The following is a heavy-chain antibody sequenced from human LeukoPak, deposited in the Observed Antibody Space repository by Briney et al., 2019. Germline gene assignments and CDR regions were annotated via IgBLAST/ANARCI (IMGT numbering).Heavy chain of an antibody. CDR2: INHSGST. CDR1: GGSFSAYY. D-gene: IGHD2-15*01. CDR3: ARLWSTYCSGGSCPHQPNY. J-gene: IGHJ4*02. Sequence: SETLSLTCAVYGGSFSAYYWSWIRQPPGKGLEWIGEINHSGSTYYSPSLKSRVTISVDTSKNQFALKLSSVTAADTALYYCARLWSTYCSGGSCPHQPNYWGQGTLVTVSS. V-gene: IGHV4-34*01.